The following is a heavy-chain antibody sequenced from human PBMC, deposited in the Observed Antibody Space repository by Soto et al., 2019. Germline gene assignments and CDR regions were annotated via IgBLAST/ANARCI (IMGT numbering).Heavy chain of an antibody. V-gene: IGHV3-23*01. J-gene: IGHJ4*02. CDR1: GFTFSDYV. CDR3: AKTNDFWSGYYSDY. CDR2: IIGSGITT. D-gene: IGHD3-3*01. Sequence: GGSLRLSCAASGFTFSDYVMSWVRQAPGKGLEWVSGIIGSGITTYYAESVRGRFTISRDNSKNTLYLQMNSLRAEDTAVYYCAKTNDFWSGYYSDYWGQGTLVTVSS.